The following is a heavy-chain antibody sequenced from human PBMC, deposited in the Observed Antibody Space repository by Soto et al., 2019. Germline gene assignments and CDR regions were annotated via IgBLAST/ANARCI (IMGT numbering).Heavy chain of an antibody. J-gene: IGHJ5*02. Sequence: ASVKVSCKASGYTFTSYGISWVRQAPGQGLEWMGWISAYNGNTNYAQKLQGRVTMTTDTSTSTAYMELRSLRSDDTAVYYCARDAPYDGSGYYYGWFDPWGQGTLVTVSS. D-gene: IGHD3-22*01. CDR1: GYTFTSYG. CDR2: ISAYNGNT. V-gene: IGHV1-18*04. CDR3: ARDAPYDGSGYYYGWFDP.